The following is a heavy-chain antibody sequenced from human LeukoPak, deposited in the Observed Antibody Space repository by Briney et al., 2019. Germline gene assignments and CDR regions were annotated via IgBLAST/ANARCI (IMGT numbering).Heavy chain of an antibody. J-gene: IGHJ4*02. D-gene: IGHD1-14*01. V-gene: IGHV4-59*08. CDR3: ARHIYRTFYFDY. CDR2: TFYNGGT. CDR1: GASIYSYY. Sequence: SETPSLTCTVSGASIYSYYWSWIRQPPGKGLEWIGYTFYNGGTNYNPSLKSRVTISLDTSKNQFSLKLSPVTAADTAVYFCARHIYRTFYFDYWGQGTLVTVSS.